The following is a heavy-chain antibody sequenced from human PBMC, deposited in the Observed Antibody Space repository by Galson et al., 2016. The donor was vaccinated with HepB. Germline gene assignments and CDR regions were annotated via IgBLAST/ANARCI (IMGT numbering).Heavy chain of an antibody. V-gene: IGHV1-18*01. CDR2: ISTYSGNT. J-gene: IGHJ3*01. Sequence: SVKASCKASGYTFTTSGISWVRQAPGQGLEWMGWISTYSGNTKYAQKFQGGLTLTTDSSTTTAYMELTSLISGDTAVYYCARRYRAYNIDVIDVWGQGTMVTVSS. CDR1: GYTFTTSG. D-gene: IGHD1-26*01. CDR3: ARRYRAYNIDVIDV.